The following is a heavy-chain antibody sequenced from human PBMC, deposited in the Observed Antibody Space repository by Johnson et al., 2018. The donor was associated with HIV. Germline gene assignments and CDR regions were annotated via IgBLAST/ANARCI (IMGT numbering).Heavy chain of an antibody. CDR2: ISYDGSNK. Sequence: QVQLVESGGGVVQPGRSLRLSCGASGFTLRSYAMHWVRQAPGKGLEWVAVISYDGSNKYYADSVKGRFTISRDNSKNTLYLQMNSLRAEDTALYYCARDRLREGYAFDIWGQGTMVTVSS. CDR3: ARDRLREGYAFDI. J-gene: IGHJ3*02. V-gene: IGHV3-30-3*01. D-gene: IGHD1-26*01. CDR1: GFTLRSYA.